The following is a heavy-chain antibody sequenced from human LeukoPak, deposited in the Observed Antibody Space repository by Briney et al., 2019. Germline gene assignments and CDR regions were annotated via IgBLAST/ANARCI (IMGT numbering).Heavy chain of an antibody. D-gene: IGHD3-10*01. CDR1: GYSFSSYW. J-gene: IGHJ4*02. Sequence: GESLKISCKGSGYSFSSYWIGWGRQRPGKGLEWMGVIYPGESDTRYSPSFQGQVTISADKSISTAYLQWRSLKASDTAMYYCARNRGDNTFDYWGQGILVTVSS. CDR3: ARNRGDNTFDY. V-gene: IGHV5-51*01. CDR2: IYPGESDT.